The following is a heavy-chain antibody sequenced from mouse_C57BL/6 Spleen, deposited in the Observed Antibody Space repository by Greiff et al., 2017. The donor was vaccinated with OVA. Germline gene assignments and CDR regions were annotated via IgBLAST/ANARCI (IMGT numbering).Heavy chain of an antibody. D-gene: IGHD2-1*01. CDR3: TRQYYGNYGDYFDY. V-gene: IGHV6-6*01. J-gene: IGHJ2*01. CDR2: IRNKANNHAT. Sequence: EVKLQESGGGLVQPGGSMKLSCAASGFTFSDAWMDWVRQSPEKGLEWVAEIRNKANNHATYYAESVKGRFTISRDDSKSSVYLQMNSLRAEDTGIYYCTRQYYGNYGDYFDYWGQGTTLTVSS. CDR1: GFTFSDAW.